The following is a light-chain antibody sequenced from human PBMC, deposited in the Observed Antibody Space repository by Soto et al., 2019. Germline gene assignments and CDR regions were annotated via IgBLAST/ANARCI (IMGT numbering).Light chain of an antibody. CDR1: SVDVGAYDF. V-gene: IGLV2-11*01. CDR2: VVS. CDR3: SSFTTSHTYI. J-gene: IGLJ1*01. Sequence: QSALTQPHSVSGSPGQSATISCTGTSVDVGAYDFVSWYQQHPGKAPKLLIYVVSGRPSGVPDRFSGSKSGNAASLTISGLQAEDEADYYCSSFTTSHTYIFGTGTKLTVL.